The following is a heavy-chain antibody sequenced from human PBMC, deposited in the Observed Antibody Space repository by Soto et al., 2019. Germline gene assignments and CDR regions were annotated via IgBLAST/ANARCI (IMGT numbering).Heavy chain of an antibody. CDR3: AAGFVGMSCSSTSCTGNYDMDF. D-gene: IGHD2-2*01. CDR2: IVVGSGNT. Sequence: SVNVSCKASGFTFTSSAVQWVRQARGQRLEWIGWIVVGSGNTNYAQKFQERVTITRDMSTSTAYMELSSLRSEDTAVYYCAAGFVGMSCSSTSCTGNYDMDFWGQGTTVTVSS. V-gene: IGHV1-58*01. J-gene: IGHJ6*02. CDR1: GFTFTSSA.